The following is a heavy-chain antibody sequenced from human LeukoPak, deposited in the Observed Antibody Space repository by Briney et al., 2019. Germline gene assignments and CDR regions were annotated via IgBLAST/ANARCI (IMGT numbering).Heavy chain of an antibody. CDR1: GYTFTSYY. D-gene: IGHD5-18*01. Sequence: GASVKVSCKASGYTFTSYYMHWVRQAPGQGLEWMGIINPSGGSTSYAQKFQGRVTMTRDTSTSTVYMELSSLRAEDTAVYYCARDWVFSYGANDAFDIWGQGTMVTVSS. J-gene: IGHJ3*02. CDR2: INPSGGST. V-gene: IGHV1-46*01. CDR3: ARDWVFSYGANDAFDI.